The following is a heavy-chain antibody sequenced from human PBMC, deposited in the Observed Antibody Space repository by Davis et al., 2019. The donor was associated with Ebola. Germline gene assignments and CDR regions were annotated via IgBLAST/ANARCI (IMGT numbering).Heavy chain of an antibody. J-gene: IGHJ5*02. V-gene: IGHV3-48*02. CDR2: ISSSSSTI. CDR1: GFTFSSYS. Sequence: GESLKISCAASGFTFSSYSMNWVRQAPGKGLEWVSYISSSSSTIYYADSVKGRFTISRDNAKNSLYLQMNSLRDEDTAVYYCARVRIASSGWFDPWGQGTLVTVSS. D-gene: IGHD6-13*01. CDR3: ARVRIASSGWFDP.